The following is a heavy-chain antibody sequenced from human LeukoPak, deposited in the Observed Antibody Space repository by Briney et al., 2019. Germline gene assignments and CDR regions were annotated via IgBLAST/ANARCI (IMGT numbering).Heavy chain of an antibody. J-gene: IGHJ4*02. V-gene: IGHV4-39*01. Sequence: SETLSLTCTVSGGSISSSSYYWGWIRQPPGKGLEWIGSIYYSGSTYYNPSLKSRVTISVDTSKNQFSLQLNSVTPEDTAVYYCARGEYGGNSHFDYWAQGTLVIVSS. CDR3: ARGEYGGNSHFDY. D-gene: IGHD4-23*01. CDR1: GGSISSSSYY. CDR2: IYYSGST.